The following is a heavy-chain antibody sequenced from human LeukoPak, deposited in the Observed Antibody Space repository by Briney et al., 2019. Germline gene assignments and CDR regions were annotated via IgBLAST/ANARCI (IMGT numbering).Heavy chain of an antibody. V-gene: IGHV1-2*02. CDR2: INPNGGGT. J-gene: IGHJ2*01. CDR3: ARLRRYSLDL. Sequence: ASVKVSCKAPGYTFTGYYMHWVRQAPGQGLEWMGWINPNGGGTNYAQKFQGRVTMTRDTSISTAYMELSRLRSDDTAVYYCARLRRYSLDLWGRGTLVTVSS. D-gene: IGHD5-18*01. CDR1: GYTFTGYY.